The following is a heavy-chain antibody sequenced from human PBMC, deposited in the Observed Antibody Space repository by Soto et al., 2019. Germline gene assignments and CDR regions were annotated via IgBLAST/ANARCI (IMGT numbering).Heavy chain of an antibody. D-gene: IGHD3-22*01. CDR3: AKDPFSYDSRDEIDY. V-gene: IGHV3-23*01. Sequence: PGGSLRLSCAASGFTFSSFAMSWVRQAPGKGLEWVSAISGSGGSTYYADSVKGRFTISRDNSKNTLYLQMNSLRAEDTAVYYCAKDPFSYDSRDEIDYWGQGTLVTVSS. CDR1: GFTFSSFA. J-gene: IGHJ4*02. CDR2: ISGSGGST.